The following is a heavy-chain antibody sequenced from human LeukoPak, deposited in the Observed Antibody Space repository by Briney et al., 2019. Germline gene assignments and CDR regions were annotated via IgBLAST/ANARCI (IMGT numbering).Heavy chain of an antibody. CDR3: ARLRGDIVATQAWFDP. J-gene: IGHJ5*02. CDR1: GGSISSSSYY. CDR2: IYYSGST. D-gene: IGHD5-12*01. V-gene: IGHV4-39*01. Sequence: SETLSLTCTVSGGSISSSSYYWGWIRQPPGRGLEWIGSIYYSGSTYYNPSLKSRVTISVDTSKNQFSLKLSSVTAADTAVYYCARLRGDIVATQAWFDPRGQETLVTVSS.